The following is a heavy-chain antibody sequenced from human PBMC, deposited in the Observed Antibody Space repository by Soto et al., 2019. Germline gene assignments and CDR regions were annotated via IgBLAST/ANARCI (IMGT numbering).Heavy chain of an antibody. CDR2: ISAYNGNT. D-gene: IGHD6-13*01. CDR3: ARAVAAXGTYYYYGMDV. V-gene: IGHV1-18*04. Sequence: ASVKVSCKASGYTFTSYGISWVRQAPGQGLEWMGWISAYNGNTNYAQKLQGRVTMTTDTSTSTAYMELRSLRSDDTAVYYCARAVAAXGTYYYYGMDVWGQGTTVTVSS. J-gene: IGHJ6*02. CDR1: GYTFTSYG.